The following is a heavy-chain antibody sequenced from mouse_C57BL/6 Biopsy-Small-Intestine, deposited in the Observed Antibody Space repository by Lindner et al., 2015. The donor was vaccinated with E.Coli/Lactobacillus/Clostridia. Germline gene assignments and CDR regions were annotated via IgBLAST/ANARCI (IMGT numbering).Heavy chain of an antibody. V-gene: IGHV1-47*01. Sequence: VQLQESGAELVKPGASVKMSCKASGYTFTTYPIEWMKQNHGKSLEWIGNFHPYNDDTSYNEKFKGKATLTVEKSSTTVYLELSRLTSDDSAVYYCARGGNLWSNFDYWGQGTTLTVSS. CDR1: GYTFTTYP. CDR2: FHPYNDDT. J-gene: IGHJ2*01. D-gene: IGHD1-1*02. CDR3: ARGGNLWSNFDY.